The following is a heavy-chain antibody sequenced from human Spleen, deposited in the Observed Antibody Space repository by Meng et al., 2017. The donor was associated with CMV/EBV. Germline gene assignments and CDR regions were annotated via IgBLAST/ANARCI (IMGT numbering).Heavy chain of an antibody. CDR2: LSRRSFI. CDR3: ATSIQKFGIFDN. J-gene: IGHJ4*02. Sequence: GGSLRLSCAASGFTFSSYAMSWVRQAPGKGLEWVSTLSRRSFIYYADSVKGRFTISRDYARNSLYLQMDSLSAEDTAVYFCATSIQKFGIFDNWGQGTLVTVSS. V-gene: IGHV3-21*03. D-gene: IGHD3-16*01. CDR1: GFTFSSYA.